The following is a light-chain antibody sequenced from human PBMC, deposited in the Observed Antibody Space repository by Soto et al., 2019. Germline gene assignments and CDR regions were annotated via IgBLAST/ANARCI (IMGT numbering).Light chain of an antibody. Sequence: QSALTQPASVSGSPGQSTTISCPGTSSDVGGYNYVSWYQQHPGEAPKLMIYDVSNRPSGVSYRFSGSKSGNTASLTISGLQAEDEADYYCTSYTSSNTYVFGTGTKLTVL. V-gene: IGLV2-14*01. CDR1: SSDVGGYNY. CDR3: TSYTSSNTYV. J-gene: IGLJ1*01. CDR2: DVS.